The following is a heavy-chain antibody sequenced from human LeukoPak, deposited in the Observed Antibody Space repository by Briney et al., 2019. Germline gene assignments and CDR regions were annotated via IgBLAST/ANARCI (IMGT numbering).Heavy chain of an antibody. CDR1: GGSFSGYY. J-gene: IGHJ6*02. CDR2: INHSGST. V-gene: IGHV4-34*01. Sequence: SETLSLTCAVYGGSFSGYYWSWIRQPPGEGLEWIGEINHSGSTNYNPSLKSRVTISVDTSKNQFSLKLSSVTAADTAVYYCARGPIILMVYDYYYYGMDVWGQGTTVTVSS. D-gene: IGHD2-8*01. CDR3: ARGPIILMVYDYYYYGMDV.